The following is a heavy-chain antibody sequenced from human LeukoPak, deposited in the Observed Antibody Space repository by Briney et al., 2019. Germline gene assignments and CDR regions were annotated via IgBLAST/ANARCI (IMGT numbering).Heavy chain of an antibody. Sequence: GASVKVSCKVFGYTLIDLSMFWVRQAPGKGLEWMGGFFREDGEAVYAQKFRGRVTMTEDTSTDTAYMDLSSLRSEDTAVYYCATLDLTPSVSAVAAWGQGTLVTVSS. CDR1: GYTLIDLS. D-gene: IGHD3-9*01. CDR3: ATLDLTPSVSAVAA. CDR2: FFREDGEA. J-gene: IGHJ5*02. V-gene: IGHV1-24*01.